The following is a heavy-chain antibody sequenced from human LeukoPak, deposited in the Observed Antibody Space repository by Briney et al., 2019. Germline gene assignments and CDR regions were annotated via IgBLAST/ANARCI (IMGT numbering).Heavy chain of an antibody. CDR3: ARADSGYFDY. V-gene: IGHV4-59*01. Sequence: SETLSLTCTVSGGSISSYYWSWIRQPPGKGLEWIGYIYYSGSTNYNPSLKSRVTISVDTSKNQFSLNLSSVTAADTAVYYCARADSGYFDYWGQGTLVTVSS. CDR2: IYYSGST. J-gene: IGHJ4*02. D-gene: IGHD3-22*01. CDR1: GGSISSYY.